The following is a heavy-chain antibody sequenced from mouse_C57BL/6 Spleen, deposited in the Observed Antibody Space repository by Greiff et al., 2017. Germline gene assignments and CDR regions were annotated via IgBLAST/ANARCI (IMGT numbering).Heavy chain of an antibody. J-gene: IGHJ3*01. CDR1: GYAFSSYW. CDR2: IYPGDGDT. V-gene: IGHV1-80*01. CDR3: ARFYYGSSYGFAY. D-gene: IGHD1-1*01. Sequence: VKLQESGAELVKPGASVKISCKASGYAFSSYWMNWVKQRPGKGLAWIGQIYPGDGDTNYNGKFKGKATLTADKSSSTAYMQLSSLTSEDSAVYFCARFYYGSSYGFAYWGQGTLVTVSA.